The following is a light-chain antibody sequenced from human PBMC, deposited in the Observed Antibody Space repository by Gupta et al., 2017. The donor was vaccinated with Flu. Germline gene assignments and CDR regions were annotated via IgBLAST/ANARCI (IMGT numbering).Light chain of an antibody. V-gene: IGKV1-33*01. CDR1: QDISNY. CDR2: EAS. J-gene: IGKJ4*01. Sequence: DIQMTQSPSSLSASVGDTVTITCQASQDISNYLNWYQQKPGKAPKLLIYEASNLETGVPSRFSGSGSGTDFTFTISSLQPEDIATYYCQQYDNLPLTFGGGTKVEIK. CDR3: QQYDNLPLT.